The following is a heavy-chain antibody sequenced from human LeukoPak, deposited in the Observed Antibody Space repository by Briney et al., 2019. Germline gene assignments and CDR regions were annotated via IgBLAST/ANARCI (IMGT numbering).Heavy chain of an antibody. Sequence: SETLSLTCSVSGDSISYFYWSWIRQAAGKGLEWIGRISGSGSTDYNASLKSRVTMSVDTSKNQLSLKVISVTAADTAVYYCARFSSGSFDGWGQGTLVTVSS. J-gene: IGHJ4*02. D-gene: IGHD6-19*01. CDR2: ISGSGST. CDR3: ARFSSGSFDG. V-gene: IGHV4-4*07. CDR1: GDSISYFY.